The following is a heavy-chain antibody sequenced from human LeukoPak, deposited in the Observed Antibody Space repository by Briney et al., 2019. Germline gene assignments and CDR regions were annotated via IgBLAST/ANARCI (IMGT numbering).Heavy chain of an antibody. Sequence: GGSLRLSCAASGFTFSSYSMNWVRQAPGKGLEWVSSISSSSSYIYYADSVKGRFTISRDNAKNSLYLQMNSLRAEDTAVYYCARDKTWSYYYYYMDVWGKGTTVTVSS. V-gene: IGHV3-21*01. D-gene: IGHD2-15*01. CDR1: GFTFSSYS. CDR3: ARDKTWSYYYYYMDV. J-gene: IGHJ6*03. CDR2: ISSSSSYI.